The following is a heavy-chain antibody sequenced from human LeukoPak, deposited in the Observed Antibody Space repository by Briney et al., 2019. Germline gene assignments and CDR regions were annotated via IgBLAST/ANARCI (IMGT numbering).Heavy chain of an antibody. J-gene: IGHJ4*02. CDR1: GFTFDDYA. V-gene: IGHV3-9*01. CDR2: ISWNSGSI. D-gene: IGHD6-13*01. Sequence: GGSLRLSCAASGFTFDDYAMHWVRQAPGKGLEWVSGISWNSGSIGYADSVKGRFTISRDNAKNSLYLQMNSLRAEDTALYYCAKGPEPAAGFCYLDYWGQGTLVTVSS. CDR3: AKGPEPAAGFCYLDY.